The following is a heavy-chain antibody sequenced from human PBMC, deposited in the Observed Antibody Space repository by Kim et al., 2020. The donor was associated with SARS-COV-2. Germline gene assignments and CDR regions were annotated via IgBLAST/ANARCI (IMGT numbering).Heavy chain of an antibody. V-gene: IGHV1-24*01. D-gene: IGHD3-9*01. CDR1: GYTLTELS. CDR2: FDPEDVET. Sequence: ASVKVSCKVSGYTLTELSMHWVRQAPGKGLEWMGGFDPEDVETIYAQKFQGRVTMTEDTSTDTAYMELSSLRSEDTAVYYCATNPTQGGYYDILTGYYKSQGWFDPWGQGTLVTVSS. CDR3: ATNPTQGGYYDILTGYYKSQGWFDP. J-gene: IGHJ5*02.